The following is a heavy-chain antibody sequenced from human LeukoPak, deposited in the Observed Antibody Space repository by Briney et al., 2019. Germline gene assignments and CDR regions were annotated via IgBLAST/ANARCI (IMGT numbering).Heavy chain of an antibody. CDR3: AISEMAVRPTWDYYFDY. J-gene: IGHJ4*02. CDR2: IYYSGST. D-gene: IGHD6-6*01. CDR1: GGSISSYY. V-gene: IGHV4-39*07. Sequence: SETLSLTCTVSGGSISSYYWGWIRQPPGKGLEWIGSIYYSGSTYYNPSLKSRVTISVDTSKNQFSLKLSSVTPADTAVYYCAISEMAVRPTWDYYFDYWGQGTLVTVSS.